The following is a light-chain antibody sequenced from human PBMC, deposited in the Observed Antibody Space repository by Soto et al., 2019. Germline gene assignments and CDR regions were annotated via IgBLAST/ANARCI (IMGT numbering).Light chain of an antibody. CDR2: DAS. J-gene: IGKJ2*01. V-gene: IGKV1-33*01. Sequence: DIQMTQSPSSLSASVGDRVTITCQASQDIRNYLNWYQQKPGKAPKLLIYDASNLETGVPSRFSGSGSGTDFTFTISSLQPEDIATYYCQHYDNLPMYTFGQGTKLEIK. CDR3: QHYDNLPMYT. CDR1: QDIRNY.